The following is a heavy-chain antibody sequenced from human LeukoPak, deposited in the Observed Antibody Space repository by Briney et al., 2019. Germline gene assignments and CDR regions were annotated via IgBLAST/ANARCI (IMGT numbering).Heavy chain of an antibody. CDR3: VRDVGAVRGEVYFDY. J-gene: IGHJ4*02. V-gene: IGHV3-21*06. CDR1: GFTFSTFA. D-gene: IGHD3-10*01. CDR2: ITGSGPYM. Sequence: GGSLRLSCAASGFTFSTFAMHWVRLSPGKGLEWVSSITGSGPYMLYADSVKHRFTISRDNTKNLLHLEMNSLRAEDTAMYFCVRDVGAVRGEVYFDYWGQGTLVTVSS.